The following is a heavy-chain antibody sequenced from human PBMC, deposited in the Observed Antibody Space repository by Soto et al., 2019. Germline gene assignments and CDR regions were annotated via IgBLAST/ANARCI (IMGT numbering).Heavy chain of an antibody. V-gene: IGHV6-1*01. CDR2: TYYRSKWYN. Sequence: SQTLSLTCAISGDSVSSNSAAWNWIRQSPSRGLEWLGRTYYRSKWYNDYAVSVKSRITINPDTSKNQFSLQLNSVTPEDTAVYYCARDVFLWCGESRRMDVWGQGTTVIVSS. D-gene: IGHD3-10*01. CDR3: ARDVFLWCGESRRMDV. J-gene: IGHJ6*02. CDR1: GDSVSSNSAA.